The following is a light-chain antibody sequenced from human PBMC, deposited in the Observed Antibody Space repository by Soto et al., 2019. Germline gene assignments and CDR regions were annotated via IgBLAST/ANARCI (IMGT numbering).Light chain of an antibody. J-gene: IGLJ1*01. Sequence: QSALTQPPSVSAAPGQKVTISCSGSSSNIGNNYVSWYQQLPGTAPKLLICENNKRPSGIPDRFSGSKSGTSATLGITGLQTGDEADYYCGTWDSSLSASYVFGTGTKVNVL. V-gene: IGLV1-51*02. CDR1: SSNIGNNY. CDR2: ENN. CDR3: GTWDSSLSASYV.